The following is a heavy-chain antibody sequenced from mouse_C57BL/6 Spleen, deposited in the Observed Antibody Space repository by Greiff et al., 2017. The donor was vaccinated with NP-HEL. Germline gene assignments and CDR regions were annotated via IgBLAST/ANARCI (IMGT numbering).Heavy chain of an antibody. Sequence: QVQLQQPGAELVKPGASVKLSCKASGYTFTSYWMHWVKQRPGQGLEWIGMIHPNSGSTNYNEKFKSKATLTVDKSSSTAYMQLSSLTSEDSAVXYCAGDGPGYAMDYWGQGTSVTVSS. CDR3: AGDGPGYAMDY. CDR2: IHPNSGST. V-gene: IGHV1-64*01. CDR1: GYTFTSYW. D-gene: IGHD3-1*01. J-gene: IGHJ4*01.